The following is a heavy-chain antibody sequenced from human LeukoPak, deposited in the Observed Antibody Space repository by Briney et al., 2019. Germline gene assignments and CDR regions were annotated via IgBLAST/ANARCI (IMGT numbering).Heavy chain of an antibody. V-gene: IGHV1-8*01. Sequence: ASVKVSCKASGYTFTSYDINWVRRATGQGLEWMGWMNPNSGNTGYAQKFQGRVTMTRNTSISTAYMELSSLRSEDTAVYYCAKRIDFWSGYCFDYWGQGTLVTVSS. CDR1: GYTFTSYD. CDR3: AKRIDFWSGYCFDY. CDR2: MNPNSGNT. J-gene: IGHJ4*02. D-gene: IGHD3-3*01.